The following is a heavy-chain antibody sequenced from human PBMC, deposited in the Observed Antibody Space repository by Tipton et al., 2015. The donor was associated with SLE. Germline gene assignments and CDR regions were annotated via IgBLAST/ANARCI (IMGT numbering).Heavy chain of an antibody. V-gene: IGHV4-4*08. Sequence: LRLSCTVSGASISDHYWTWIRQPPGKGLEWIGYIYSSGSTTYTPSLNSRFTISVDTSKNQFSLKVTSVTATDTAVYYCARDWVVGATLDRFDPWGQGTLVTVSS. CDR2: IYSSGST. CDR3: ARDWVVGATLDRFDP. D-gene: IGHD1-26*01. CDR1: GASISDHY. J-gene: IGHJ5*02.